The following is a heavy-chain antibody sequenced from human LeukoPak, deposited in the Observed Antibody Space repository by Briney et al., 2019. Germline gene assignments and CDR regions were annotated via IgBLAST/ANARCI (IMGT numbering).Heavy chain of an antibody. CDR3: ARDHKKGAFDI. Sequence: TSVKVSCKASGYTFTSYYMHWVRQAPGQGLEWMGIINPSGGSTSYAQKFQGRVTMTRDMSTSTVYMELSSLRSEDTAVYYCARDHKKGAFDIWGQGTMVTVSS. CDR2: INPSGGST. CDR1: GYTFTSYY. V-gene: IGHV1-46*01. J-gene: IGHJ3*02.